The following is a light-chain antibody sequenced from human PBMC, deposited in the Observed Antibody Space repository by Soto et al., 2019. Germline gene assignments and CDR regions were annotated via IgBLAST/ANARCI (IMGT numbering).Light chain of an antibody. CDR3: CSYAGSSTHVV. J-gene: IGLJ2*01. V-gene: IGLV2-23*01. Sequence: QSALTQPASVSESPGQSITISCTGTRSDVGTYNLVSWYQQCPGKAPKLMIYEGSKRPSGVSNRFSGSKSGNTASLTISGLQAEDEGDYYCCSYAGSSTHVVFGGGTKLTVL. CDR1: RSDVGTYNL. CDR2: EGS.